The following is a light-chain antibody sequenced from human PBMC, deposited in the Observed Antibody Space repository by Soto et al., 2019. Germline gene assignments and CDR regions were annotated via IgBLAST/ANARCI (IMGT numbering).Light chain of an antibody. V-gene: IGKV1-5*01. CDR2: HAS. CDR3: QQYSSYWV. CDR1: QSISNW. Sequence: DIQMTQSPSTLPASVGDRVTITCRASQSISNWLAWYQQKPGTAPKVLIYHASNLQSGVPSRFSGSGSGTECVVNICGRQPDEFATYIGQQYSSYWVVGQGTKVDIK. J-gene: IGKJ1*01.